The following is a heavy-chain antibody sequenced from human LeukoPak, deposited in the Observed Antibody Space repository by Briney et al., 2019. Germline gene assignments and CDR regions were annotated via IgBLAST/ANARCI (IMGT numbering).Heavy chain of an antibody. V-gene: IGHV3-66*01. D-gene: IGHD6-13*01. CDR2: IYPSGST. CDR3: ARDTPAAGTRYFDY. J-gene: IGHJ4*02. CDR1: GFTFSSYS. Sequence: QPGGSLRLSCAASGFTFSSYSMNWVRQAPGKGLEWVSVIYPSGSTYYADSVRGRFTISRDNSKNTVDLQMNNLRAEDTAVYYCARDTPAAGTRYFDYWGQGTLVTVSS.